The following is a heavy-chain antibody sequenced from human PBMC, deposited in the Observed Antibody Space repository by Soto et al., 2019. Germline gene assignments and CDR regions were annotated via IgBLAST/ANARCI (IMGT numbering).Heavy chain of an antibody. CDR3: ARVSLLQVRDY. J-gene: IGHJ4*02. CDR1: GFTFSSYS. Sequence: EVQLVESGGGLVKPRGSLRLSCAASGFTFSSYSMNWVRQAPGKGLEWVSSISSSSSYIYYADSVKGRFTISRDNAKNALYLQMNSLRAEDTAVYYCARVSLLQVRDYWGQGTVVTVSS. D-gene: IGHD1-26*01. CDR2: ISSSSSYI. V-gene: IGHV3-21*01.